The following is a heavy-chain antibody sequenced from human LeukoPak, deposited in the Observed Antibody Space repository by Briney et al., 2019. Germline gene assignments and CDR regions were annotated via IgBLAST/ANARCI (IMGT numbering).Heavy chain of an antibody. CDR3: ARHRHSHHYDY. J-gene: IGHJ4*02. D-gene: IGHD3-10*01. CDR2: ISYSWTT. V-gene: IGHV4-39*01. CDR1: GGSISSSSSDYY. Sequence: SETLSLTCTVSGGSISSSSSDYYWGWVRQAPGKGLEWIGSISYSWTTYYNPSLKSRVTISADTSNNQFSLKLTSLAAADTAVYYCARHRHSHHYDYWGQGTLVTVSS.